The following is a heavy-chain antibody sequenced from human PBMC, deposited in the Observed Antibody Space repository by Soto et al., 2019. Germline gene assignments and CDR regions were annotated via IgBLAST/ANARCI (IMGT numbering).Heavy chain of an antibody. CDR3: ARSQFRLGELSLWSPYFDY. V-gene: IGHV3-30*04. CDR2: ISYDGSNK. Sequence: GGSLRLSCAASGFTFSSYAMHWVRQAPGKGLEWVAVISYDGSNKYYADSVKGRFTISRDNSKNTLYLQMNSLRAEDTAVYYCARSQFRLGELSLWSPYFDYWGQGTLVTVSS. CDR1: GFTFSSYA. J-gene: IGHJ4*02. D-gene: IGHD3-16*02.